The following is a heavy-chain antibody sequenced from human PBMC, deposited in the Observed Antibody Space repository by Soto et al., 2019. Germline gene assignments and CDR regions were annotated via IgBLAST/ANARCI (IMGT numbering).Heavy chain of an antibody. Sequence: GGSLRLSCAASGFTFSSYWMHWVRQAPGKGLVWVSRINSDGSSTSYADSVKGRFTISRDNAKNTLYLQMNSLRAEDTAVYYCARANGGYDLYYYGMDVWGQGTTVTVSS. J-gene: IGHJ6*02. CDR1: GFTFSSYW. D-gene: IGHD5-12*01. V-gene: IGHV3-74*01. CDR3: ARANGGYDLYYYGMDV. CDR2: INSDGSST.